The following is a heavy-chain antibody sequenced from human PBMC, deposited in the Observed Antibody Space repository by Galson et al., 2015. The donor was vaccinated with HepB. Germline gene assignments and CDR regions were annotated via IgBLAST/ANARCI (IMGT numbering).Heavy chain of an antibody. CDR2: ISYDGSNK. V-gene: IGHV3-30*04. D-gene: IGHD3-9*01. CDR3: ARGSYDILTGYPDYYYYGMDV. CDR1: GFTFSSYA. J-gene: IGHJ6*02. Sequence: SLRLSCAASGFTFSSYAMHWVRQAPGKGLEWVAVISYDGSNKYYADSVKGRFTISRDNSKNTLYLQMNSLRAEDTAVYYCARGSYDILTGYPDYYYYGMDVWGQGITVTVSS.